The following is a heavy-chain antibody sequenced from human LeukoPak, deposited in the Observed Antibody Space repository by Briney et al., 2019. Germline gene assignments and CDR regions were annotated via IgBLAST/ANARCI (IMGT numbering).Heavy chain of an antibody. J-gene: IGHJ4*02. Sequence: GRSLRLSCAASGFTFSSYGMHWVRQAPGKGLEWVAVISYDGSNKYYADSVKGRFTISKDNSKNTLYLQMNSLRAEDTAVCYCAKSGSTYYFDYWGQGTLVTVSS. CDR2: ISYDGSNK. CDR1: GFTFSSYG. CDR3: AKSGSTYYFDY. V-gene: IGHV3-30*18. D-gene: IGHD3-22*01.